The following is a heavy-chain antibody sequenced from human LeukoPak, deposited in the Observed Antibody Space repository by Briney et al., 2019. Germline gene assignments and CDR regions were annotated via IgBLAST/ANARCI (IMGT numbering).Heavy chain of an antibody. CDR2: INPNSGGT. J-gene: IGHJ6*02. V-gene: IGHV1-2*02. CDR1: GYTFTGYY. Sequence: ASVKVSCKASGYTFTGYYMHWVRQAPGQGLEWMGWINPNSGGTNYAQKFQGRVTMTRDTSISTAYMELSRLRSDDTAVYYCARDPSSSWYYYGMDVWGQGTTVTVSS. CDR3: ARDPSSSWYYYGMDV. D-gene: IGHD6-13*01.